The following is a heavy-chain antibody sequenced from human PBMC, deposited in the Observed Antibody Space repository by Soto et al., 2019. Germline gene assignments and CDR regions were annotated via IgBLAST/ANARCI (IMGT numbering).Heavy chain of an antibody. CDR2: IYYSWST. V-gene: IGHV4-39*01. CDR3: ARHPNDILTGYNWSNP. Sequence: SETLSRKCTFSGGSLSSSSYYWGWIRHPPGKVLEGSGSIYYSWSTYYNPSLKSRVTISVDTSKNPLSLKLSSVTAADTAVYYCARHPNDILTGYNWSNPWAQGTLVTFCS. CDR1: GGSLSSSSYY. D-gene: IGHD3-9*01. J-gene: IGHJ5*02.